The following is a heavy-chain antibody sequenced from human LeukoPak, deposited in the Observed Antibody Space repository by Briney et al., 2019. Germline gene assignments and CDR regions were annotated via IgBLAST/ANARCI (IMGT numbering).Heavy chain of an antibody. CDR2: IKSKTDGGTT. CDR3: ARGIAAAGTGLYN. CDR1: GFTFSNAW. J-gene: IGHJ4*02. V-gene: IGHV3-15*01. Sequence: GGSLRLSCAASGFTFSNAWMSWVRQAPGKGLEWVGRIKSKTDGGTTDYAAPVKGRFTISRDDSKNTLYLQMNSLKTEDTAVYYCARGIAAAGTGLYNWGQGTLLTVSS. D-gene: IGHD6-13*01.